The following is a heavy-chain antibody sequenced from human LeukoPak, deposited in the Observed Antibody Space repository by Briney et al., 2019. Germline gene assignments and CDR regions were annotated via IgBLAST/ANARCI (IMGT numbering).Heavy chain of an antibody. J-gene: IGHJ4*02. CDR3: ARDRLIVGYSSGSSY. CDR2: INRTSGGT. CDR1: GYTFTRYY. D-gene: IGHD6-19*01. Sequence: ASVKVSCKAAGYTFTRYYIHSVRRAPGQRLEWRGWINRTSGGTNYAQQFQGRFTMTRDTSISTAYMELSRLRSDDTAVYYCARDRLIVGYSSGSSYWGQGTLVTVSS. V-gene: IGHV1-2*02.